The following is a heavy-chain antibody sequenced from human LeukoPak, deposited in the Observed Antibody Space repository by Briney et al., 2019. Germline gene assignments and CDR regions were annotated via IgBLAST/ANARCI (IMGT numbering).Heavy chain of an antibody. V-gene: IGHV3-48*03. CDR2: IGSSDTTV. CDR1: GFTFSSSE. Sequence: GGSLRLSCAASGFTFSSSEMNWVRQAPGKGLEWVSYIGSSDTTVLYADSVEGRFTISRDNAKNSLYLQMNSLRAEDTAIYYCARLTVTTKDAFDIWGQGTMVIVSS. J-gene: IGHJ3*02. D-gene: IGHD4-17*01. CDR3: ARLTVTTKDAFDI.